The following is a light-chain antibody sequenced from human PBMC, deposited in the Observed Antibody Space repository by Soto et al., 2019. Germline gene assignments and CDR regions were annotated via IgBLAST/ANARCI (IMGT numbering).Light chain of an antibody. Sequence: QSVLTQPPSVSGAPGQRVTISCTGSSSNIGAGYDVHWYQQVPGTAPKLLISGNTNRPSGVPDRFSGSKSGTSASLAITGLQAEDEADYYCQSYDSSLSAHVVFCGVTKLTVL. CDR2: GNT. V-gene: IGLV1-40*01. J-gene: IGLJ2*01. CDR3: QSYDSSLSAHVV. CDR1: SSNIGAGYD.